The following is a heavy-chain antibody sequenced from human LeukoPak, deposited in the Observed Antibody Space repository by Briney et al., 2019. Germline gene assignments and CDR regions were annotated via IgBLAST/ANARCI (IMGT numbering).Heavy chain of an antibody. CDR1: GYTFTGYY. J-gene: IGHJ4*02. CDR3: ALGTVAGNRFQFDY. Sequence: GASVKVSCKASGYTFTGYYMHWVRQTPGLGLEWMGWINPNSGGTNYAQKFQGWVTMTRDTSISTAYMELSRLRSDDTAVYYCALGTVAGNRFQFDYWGQGTLVTVSS. CDR2: INPNSGGT. V-gene: IGHV1-2*04. D-gene: IGHD6-19*01.